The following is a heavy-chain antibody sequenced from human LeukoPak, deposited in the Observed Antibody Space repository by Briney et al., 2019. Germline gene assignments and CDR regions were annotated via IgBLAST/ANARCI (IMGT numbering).Heavy chain of an antibody. J-gene: IGHJ6*02. D-gene: IGHD2-2*01. Sequence: ASVKVSCKASGYTFTSYYMHWVRQAPGQGLEWMGIINPSGGSTSYAQKFQGRVTMTRDTSTSTVYMELSSLRSEDTAVYYCAGDRNPSWYSYYYGMDVWGQGTTVTVSS. CDR1: GYTFTSYY. CDR3: AGDRNPSWYSYYYGMDV. V-gene: IGHV1-46*01. CDR2: INPSGGST.